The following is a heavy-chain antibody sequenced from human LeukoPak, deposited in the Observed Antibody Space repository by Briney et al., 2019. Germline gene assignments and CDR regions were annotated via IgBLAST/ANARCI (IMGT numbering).Heavy chain of an antibody. Sequence: GASVKVSCKASGGAFSSYAISWVRQAPGQGLEWMGRIIPILGIANYAQKFQGRVTITADKSTSTAYMELSSLRSEDTAVYYCARSSRSSDDWFDPWGQGTLVTVSS. J-gene: IGHJ5*02. D-gene: IGHD2/OR15-2a*01. V-gene: IGHV1-69*04. CDR3: ARSSRSSDDWFDP. CDR2: IIPILGIA. CDR1: GGAFSSYA.